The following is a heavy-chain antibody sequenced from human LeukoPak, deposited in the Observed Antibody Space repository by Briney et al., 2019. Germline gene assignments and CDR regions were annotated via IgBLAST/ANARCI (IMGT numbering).Heavy chain of an antibody. CDR2: IGTSNSDR. V-gene: IGHV3-21*01. CDR1: GFSFSYQG. J-gene: IGHJ4*02. Sequence: GESLRLSCAGSGFSFSYQGMTWVRQAPGKGLEWVSSIGTSNSDRYYADSVKGRFTISRDNAENSLYLQMNSLRAEDTAVYYCARGRITMVRGVISNYFDYWGQGTLVTVSS. CDR3: ARGRITMVRGVISNYFDY. D-gene: IGHD3-10*01.